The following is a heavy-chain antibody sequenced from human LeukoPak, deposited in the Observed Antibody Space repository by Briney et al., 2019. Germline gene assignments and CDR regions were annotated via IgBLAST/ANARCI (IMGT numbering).Heavy chain of an antibody. CDR3: ARVQIDYGGNSRAFDI. J-gene: IGHJ3*02. D-gene: IGHD4-23*01. V-gene: IGHV4-38-2*02. CDR1: GDSLTSGFY. CDR2: MYHSGSA. Sequence: TSETLSLTCSVSGDSLTSGFYWGWIRKPPGKGLEWIGSMYHSGSAYYYPSLKSRVTISVDTSKNQFSLKLSSVTAADTAVYYCARVQIDYGGNSRAFDIWGQGTMVTVSS.